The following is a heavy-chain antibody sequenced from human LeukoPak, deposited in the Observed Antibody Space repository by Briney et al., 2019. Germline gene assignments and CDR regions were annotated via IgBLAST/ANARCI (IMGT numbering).Heavy chain of an antibody. Sequence: GGSLRLSCAASGFTFTKYGMSWVRQAPGKGLEWISTISDSGAYTYYADFVKGRFTVSRDNSKNMVFLEMNSLRAEDTAVYYCARAGSGSYFVFGRVDFDYWGQGTLVTVSS. CDR2: ISDSGAYT. CDR3: ARAGSGSYFVFGRVDFDY. CDR1: GFTFTKYG. V-gene: IGHV3-23*01. D-gene: IGHD1-26*01. J-gene: IGHJ4*02.